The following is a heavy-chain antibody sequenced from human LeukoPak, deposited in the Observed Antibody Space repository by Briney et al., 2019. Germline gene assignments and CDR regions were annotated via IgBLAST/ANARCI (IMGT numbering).Heavy chain of an antibody. J-gene: IGHJ4*02. CDR2: MNPNSGNT. Sequence: GASVTVSCTASGYTFTNYDINWVRQATGQGLEWRGWMNPNSGNTGYAQKLQGRVTFTRDTSISTAYMELSSLRSEDTAVYYCARGLGSFGLVPGADYWGQGTLVTVSS. D-gene: IGHD3-10*01. CDR3: ARGLGSFGLVPGADY. CDR1: GYTFTNYD. V-gene: IGHV1-8*03.